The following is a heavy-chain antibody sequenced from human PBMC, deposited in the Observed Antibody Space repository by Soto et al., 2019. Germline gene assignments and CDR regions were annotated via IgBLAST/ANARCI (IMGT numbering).Heavy chain of an antibody. CDR3: ARGGGLYYYDSSGYYPIPIDY. V-gene: IGHV5-51*01. J-gene: IGHJ4*02. CDR1: GYSFTSYW. CDR2: IYPGDSDT. Sequence: GESLKISCKGSGYSFTSYWIGWVRQMPGKGLEWMGIIYPGDSDTRYSPSFQGQVTISADKSISTAYLQWSSLKASDTAVYYCARGGGLYYYDSSGYYPIPIDYWGQGTLVTVSS. D-gene: IGHD3-22*01.